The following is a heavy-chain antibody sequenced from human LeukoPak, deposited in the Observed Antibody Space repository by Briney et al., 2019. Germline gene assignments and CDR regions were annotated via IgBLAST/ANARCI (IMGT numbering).Heavy chain of an antibody. CDR2: FDPEDGET. J-gene: IGHJ1*01. D-gene: IGHD3-9*01. V-gene: IGHV1-24*01. Sequence: ASVKVSCKASGYTFTGYYMHWVRQAPGKGLEWMGGFDPEDGETIYAQKFQGRVTMTEDTSTDTAYMELSSLRSEDTAVYYCATSSYYDILTGYYSSAEYFQHWGRGTLVTVSS. CDR3: ATSSYYDILTGYYSSAEYFQH. CDR1: GYTFTGYY.